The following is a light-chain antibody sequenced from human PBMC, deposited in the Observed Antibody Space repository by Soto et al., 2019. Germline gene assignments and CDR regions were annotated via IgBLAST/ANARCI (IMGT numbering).Light chain of an antibody. CDR3: QQRSNWPWT. CDR1: QSVLYSSNNKNY. Sequence: DIVMTQSPDSLPVSLGERATINCKSSQSVLYSSNNKNYLAWFQQKSGQPPKLLIYWASTRESGVPDRFSGSGSGTDFTLTISSLEPEDFAVYYCQQRSNWPWTFGQGTKVEIK. V-gene: IGKV4-1*01. CDR2: WAS. J-gene: IGKJ1*01.